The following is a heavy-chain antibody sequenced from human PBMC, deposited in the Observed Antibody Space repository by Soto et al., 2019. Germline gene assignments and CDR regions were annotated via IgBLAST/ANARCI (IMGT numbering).Heavy chain of an antibody. CDR3: TTDSYSTIIIVRFDY. CDR2: IKNKANSYTT. Sequence: HPGGSLRLSCAASGFTFSDHYMDWVRQAPGKGLEWVGRIKNKANSYTTEYAEPVKGRFIISRDDSKNSVFLQMNRLKIEDTAVYYCTTDSYSTIIIVRFDYWGHGTLVTVSS. D-gene: IGHD3-22*01. J-gene: IGHJ4*01. V-gene: IGHV3-72*01. CDR1: GFTFSDHY.